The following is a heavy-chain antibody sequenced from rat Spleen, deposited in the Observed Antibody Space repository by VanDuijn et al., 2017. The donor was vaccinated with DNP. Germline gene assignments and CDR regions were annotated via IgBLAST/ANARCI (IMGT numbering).Heavy chain of an antibody. D-gene: IGHD2-1*01. CDR3: ARVRVSSIPFDY. Sequence: QVQLKESGPGLVQPSQTLSLTCTVSGFSLTSNSVHWVRQPPGKGLEWVGAIWSGGSPDYNSALKSRLSISRDTSKSQVFLKMNSLQADDTGTYYCARVRVSSIPFDYWGQGTLVTVSS. CDR1: GFSLTSNS. CDR2: IWSGGSP. J-gene: IGHJ3*01. V-gene: IGHV2-1*01.